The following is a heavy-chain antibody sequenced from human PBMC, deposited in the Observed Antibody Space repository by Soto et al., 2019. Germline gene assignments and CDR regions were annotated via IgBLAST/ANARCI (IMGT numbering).Heavy chain of an antibody. CDR2: INPSGGST. V-gene: IGHV1-46*01. CDR3: AGAGRTTYSSGWYYFDY. D-gene: IGHD6-19*01. J-gene: IGHJ4*02. Sequence: GASVKVSCKASGYTFTSYYMHWVRQAPGQGLEWMGIINPSGGSTSYAQKFQGRVTMTRDTSTSTVYMELSSLRSEDTAVYYCAGAGRTTYSSGWYYFDYWGQGTLVTVYS. CDR1: GYTFTSYY.